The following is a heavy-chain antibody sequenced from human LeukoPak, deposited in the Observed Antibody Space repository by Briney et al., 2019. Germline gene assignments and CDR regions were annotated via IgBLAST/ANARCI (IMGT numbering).Heavy chain of an antibody. CDR2: ISYDGSNK. CDR3: ARDHRGVRDYFDY. D-gene: IGHD3-10*01. J-gene: IGHJ4*02. Sequence: PGGSLRLSCAASGFTFSSSAMSWVRQAPGKGLEWVAVISYDGSNKYYADSVKGRFTISRDNSKNTLYLQMNSLRAEDTAVYYCARDHRGVRDYFDYWGQGTLVTVSS. V-gene: IGHV3-30-3*01. CDR1: GFTFSSSA.